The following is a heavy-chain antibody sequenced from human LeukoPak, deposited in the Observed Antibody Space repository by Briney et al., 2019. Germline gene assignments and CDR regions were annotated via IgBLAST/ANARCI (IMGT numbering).Heavy chain of an antibody. J-gene: IGHJ4*02. CDR3: ARRCRVSTCAKFEH. CDR2: IYHSGSI. V-gene: IGHV4-39*01. CDR1: GDSPGSGMDY. D-gene: IGHD3-16*01. Sequence: PSETLSLTCSVSGDSPGSGMDYWGWIPQAPGKGLAWIGSIYHSGSIFYTASFEGRVAMSVDPSNNQFSLRLASVTAADTAVYYCARRCRVSTCAKFEHWGQGILVTVSS.